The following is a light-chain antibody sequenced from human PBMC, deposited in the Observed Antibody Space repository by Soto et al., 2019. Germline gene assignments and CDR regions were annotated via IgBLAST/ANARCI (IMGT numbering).Light chain of an antibody. V-gene: IGLV2-14*01. CDR1: RSDIGDSNF. CDR2: EVN. CDR3: CSYTVSGTYV. J-gene: IGLJ1*01. Sequence: QSVLTQPASVSGSPGQSVTISCTGPRSDIGDSNFISWYQHSQGKAHRLLIYEVNNRPSGVSNRFSGSKSVNTATLTISGLQAEDEADYYCCSYTVSGTYVFGTGSKVTVL.